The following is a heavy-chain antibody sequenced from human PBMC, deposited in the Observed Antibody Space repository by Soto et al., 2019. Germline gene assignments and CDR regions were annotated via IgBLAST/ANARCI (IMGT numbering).Heavy chain of an antibody. CDR3: ARDHRGDFDWLSRYYYYMDV. D-gene: IGHD3-9*01. CDR2: IYYSGST. CDR1: GGSISSYY. J-gene: IGHJ6*03. Sequence: PSETLSLTCTVSGGSISSYYWSWIRQPPGKGLEWIGYIYYSGSTNYNPSLKSRVTISVDTSKNQFSLKLSSVTAADTAVYYCARDHRGDFDWLSRYYYYMDVRGKATTVTVSS. V-gene: IGHV4-59*01.